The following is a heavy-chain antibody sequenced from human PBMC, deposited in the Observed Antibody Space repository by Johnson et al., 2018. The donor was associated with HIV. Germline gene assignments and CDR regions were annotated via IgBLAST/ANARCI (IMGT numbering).Heavy chain of an antibody. CDR2: ISGSGGST. V-gene: IGHV3-23*04. J-gene: IGHJ3*02. CDR1: GFIFTNFA. Sequence: VQLVESGGGVVQPGGSLRLSCPVSGFIFTNFAMHWVRQAPGKGLEWVSAISGSGGSTYYADSVKGRFTISRDNSKNTLYLQMNSLRAEDTAVYYCAKPPFYAFDIWGQGTMVTVSS. CDR3: AKPPFYAFDI.